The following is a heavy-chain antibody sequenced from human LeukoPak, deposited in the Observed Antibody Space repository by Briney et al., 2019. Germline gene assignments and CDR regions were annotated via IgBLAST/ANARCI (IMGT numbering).Heavy chain of an antibody. CDR2: INHSGST. Sequence: SETLSLTCAVYGGSFSGYYWSWIRRPPGKGLEWIGEINHSGSTNYNPSLKSRVTISVDTSKNQFSLKLSSVTAADTAVYYCARGLTGTGRGRDYWGQGTLVTVSS. CDR3: ARGLTGTGRGRDY. V-gene: IGHV4-34*01. CDR1: GGSFSGYY. J-gene: IGHJ4*02. D-gene: IGHD1-1*01.